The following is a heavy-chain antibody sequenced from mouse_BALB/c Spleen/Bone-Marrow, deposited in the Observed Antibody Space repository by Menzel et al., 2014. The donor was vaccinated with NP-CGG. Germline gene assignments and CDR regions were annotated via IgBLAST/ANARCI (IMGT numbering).Heavy chain of an antibody. CDR2: IDPSDSET. CDR3: ARALGDGYYYAMDY. J-gene: IGHJ4*01. V-gene: IGHV1-69*02. D-gene: IGHD2-3*01. CDR1: GYTFTSYW. Sequence: QVQLQQPGAELVKPGAPVKLSCKASGYTFTSYWMNWVKQRPGRGLEWIGRIDPSDSETHYNQKFKDKATLTVDKSPSTAYIQVSSLTSEDSAVYHCARALGDGYYYAMDYWGQGTSVTVSS.